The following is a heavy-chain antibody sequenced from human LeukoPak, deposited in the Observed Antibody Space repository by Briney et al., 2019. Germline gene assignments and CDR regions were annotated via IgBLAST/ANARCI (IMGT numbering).Heavy chain of an antibody. CDR1: GFTFSDYY. V-gene: IGHV3-11*06. CDR3: AREVRYSSSWSPD. CDR2: ISSSSSYT. Sequence: XGSXRLSCAASGFTFSDYYMSWIRQAPGKGLEWGSYISSSSSYTNYVDSGKGRFTISRDNANNSLYLQMNSLRAEDTAVYYCAREVRYSSSWSPDWGQGTLVTVSS. D-gene: IGHD6-13*01. J-gene: IGHJ4*02.